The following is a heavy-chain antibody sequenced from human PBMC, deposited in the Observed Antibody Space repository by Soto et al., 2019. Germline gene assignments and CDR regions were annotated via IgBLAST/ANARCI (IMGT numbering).Heavy chain of an antibody. V-gene: IGHV1-18*01. J-gene: IGHJ5*02. D-gene: IGHD3-9*01. CDR3: ARENLPHAYDILTGYYFGWFDP. Sequence: ASVKVSCKASGYTFTSYGISWVRQAPGQGLEWMGWISAYNGNTNYAQKLQGRVTMTTDTSTSTAYMELRSLRSDDTAVYYCARENLPHAYDILTGYYFGWFDPWGQGTLVTVSS. CDR1: GYTFTSYG. CDR2: ISAYNGNT.